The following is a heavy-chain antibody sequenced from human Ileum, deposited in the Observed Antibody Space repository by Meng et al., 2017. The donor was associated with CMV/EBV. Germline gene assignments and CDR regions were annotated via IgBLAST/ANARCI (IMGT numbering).Heavy chain of an antibody. V-gene: IGHV3-74*01. CDR3: ARGKDCSGGGCYGSPYYGMDV. CDR1: GFTFSTYW. Sequence: GESLKISCAASGFTFSTYWMHWVRQAPGKGLVWVSRISSDGTDITYAAFVRGRFTISRDNAKNTLYLQMNSLRADEDTAVYYCARGKDCSGGGCYGSPYYGMDVWGQGTAVTVSS. CDR2: ISSDGTDI. J-gene: IGHJ6*02. D-gene: IGHD2-15*01.